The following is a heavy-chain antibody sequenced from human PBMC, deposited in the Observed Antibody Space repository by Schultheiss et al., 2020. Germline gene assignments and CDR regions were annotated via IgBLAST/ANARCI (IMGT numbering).Heavy chain of an antibody. CDR1: GFTFSIYG. V-gene: IGHV3-9*01. D-gene: IGHD3-22*01. CDR2: ISWNSGRI. Sequence: SLRLSCAASGFTFSIYGMHWVRQAPGKGLEWVSGISWNSGRIGYADSVKGRFTISRDNSKNTLYLQMNSLRAEDTAVYYCARVLYYYDSSGYYYPIDYWGQGTLVNVYS. J-gene: IGHJ4*02. CDR3: ARVLYYYDSSGYYYPIDY.